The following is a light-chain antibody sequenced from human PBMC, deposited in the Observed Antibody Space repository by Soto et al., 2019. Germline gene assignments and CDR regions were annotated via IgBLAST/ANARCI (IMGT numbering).Light chain of an antibody. V-gene: IGKV3-15*01. Sequence: ETVMTQSPATLSVSPGERATLSCRASQSVFRSLAWYPHKPGQAPRLLIYGASSRATGIPVRFSGSGSRTEFTLTISSLQSEDFAVYYCQQYNNWPFITFGQGTRLEI. CDR2: GAS. J-gene: IGKJ5*01. CDR1: QSVFRS. CDR3: QQYNNWPFIT.